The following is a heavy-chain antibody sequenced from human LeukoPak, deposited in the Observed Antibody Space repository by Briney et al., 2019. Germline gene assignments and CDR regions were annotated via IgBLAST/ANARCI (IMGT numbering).Heavy chain of an antibody. Sequence: SETLSLTCTVSGGSISGYYWSWIRQPPGKGLEWIGYIYYSGSTNYNPSLKSRVTISVDTSKNQFSLKLSSVTAADAAVYYCAGYPKGGGAFDIWGQGTMVTVSS. CDR3: AGYPKGGGAFDI. CDR1: GGSISGYY. V-gene: IGHV4-59*01. J-gene: IGHJ3*02. D-gene: IGHD1-26*01. CDR2: IYYSGST.